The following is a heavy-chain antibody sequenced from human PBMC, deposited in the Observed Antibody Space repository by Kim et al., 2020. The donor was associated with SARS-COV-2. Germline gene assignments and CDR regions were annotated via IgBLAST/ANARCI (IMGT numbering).Heavy chain of an antibody. CDR1: GGSFSGYY. CDR3: ARGMAAAGANMYYFDY. Sequence: SETLSLTCAVYGGSFSGYYWSWIRQPPGKGLEWIGEINHSGSTNYNPSLKSRVTISVDTSKNQFSLKLSSVTAADTAVYYCARGMAAAGANMYYFDYWG. D-gene: IGHD6-13*01. V-gene: IGHV4-34*01. J-gene: IGHJ4*01. CDR2: INHSGST.